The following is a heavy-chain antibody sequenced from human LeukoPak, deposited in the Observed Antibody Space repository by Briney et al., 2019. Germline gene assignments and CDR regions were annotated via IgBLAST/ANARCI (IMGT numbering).Heavy chain of an antibody. CDR2: ISSSGSTI. J-gene: IGHJ3*02. V-gene: IGHV3-48*03. CDR1: GFTFSSYE. D-gene: IGHD5-18*01. CDR3: ARSVGYSYEYAFDI. Sequence: GGSLRLSCAASGFTFSSYEMNWVRQAPGKGLEWVSYISSSGSTIYYADSVKGRFTISRDNAKNSPYLQMNSLRAEDTAVYYCARSVGYSYEYAFDIWGQGTMVTVSS.